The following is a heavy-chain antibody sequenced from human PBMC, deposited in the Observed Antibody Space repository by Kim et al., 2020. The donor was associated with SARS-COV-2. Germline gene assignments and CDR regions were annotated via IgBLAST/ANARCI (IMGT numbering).Heavy chain of an antibody. D-gene: IGHD2-2*01. CDR2: IYYSGST. CDR3: ARQACSSTSCSAFDY. Sequence: SETLSLTCTVSGGSISSYYWSWIRQPPGKGLEWIGYIYYSGSTNYNPSLKSRVTISVDTSKNQFSLKLSSVTAADTAVYYCARQACSSTSCSAFDYWGQGTLVTVSS. CDR1: GGSISSYY. V-gene: IGHV4-59*08. J-gene: IGHJ4*02.